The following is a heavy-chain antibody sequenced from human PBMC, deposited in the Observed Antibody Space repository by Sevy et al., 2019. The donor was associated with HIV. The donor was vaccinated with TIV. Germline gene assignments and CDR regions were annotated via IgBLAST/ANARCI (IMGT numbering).Heavy chain of an antibody. D-gene: IGHD1-1*01. Sequence: GGSLRLSCAASGFSFNTYTMDWVRQAPGKGLEWISSISSGSSYIFYADSVKGRFTISRDNAKNSLFLQMNSLRVEDTAVYYCARGLKNGWFGPWGQGTLVTVSS. CDR1: GFSFNTYT. CDR2: ISSGSSYI. V-gene: IGHV3-21*01. J-gene: IGHJ5*02. CDR3: ARGLKNGWFGP.